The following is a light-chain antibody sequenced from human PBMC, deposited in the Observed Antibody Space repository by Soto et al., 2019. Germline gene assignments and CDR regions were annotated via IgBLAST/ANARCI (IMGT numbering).Light chain of an antibody. CDR2: EVS. CDR3: CSYAGSSTYV. Sequence: QSVLTQPASVSGSPGQSITISCTGTSSDVGSHNLVSWYQQHPGKAPKLMIYEVSKRPSGVSNRFSGSKSGNTASLTTSGLQAEDEADFYCCSYAGSSTYVFGTGTKVTVL. J-gene: IGLJ1*01. V-gene: IGLV2-23*02. CDR1: SSDVGSHNL.